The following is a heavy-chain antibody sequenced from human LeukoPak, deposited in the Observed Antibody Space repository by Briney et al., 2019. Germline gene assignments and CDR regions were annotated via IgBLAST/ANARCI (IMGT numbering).Heavy chain of an antibody. J-gene: IGHJ4*02. CDR2: IIPIFGTA. CDR3: ASPAGGHQLLWNY. V-gene: IGHV1-69*05. CDR1: GGTFSSYA. D-gene: IGHD2-2*01. Sequence: ASVKVSCKASGGTFSSYAISWVRQAPGQGLEWMGGIIPIFGTANYAQKFQGRVTITTDESTSTAYMELSSLRSEDTAVYYCASPAGGHQLLWNYWGQGTLVTVSS.